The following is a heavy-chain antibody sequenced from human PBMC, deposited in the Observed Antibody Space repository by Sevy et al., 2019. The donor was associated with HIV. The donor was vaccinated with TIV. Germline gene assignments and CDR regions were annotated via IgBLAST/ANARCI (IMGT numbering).Heavy chain of an antibody. CDR1: GLTFSSYW. Sequence: GGSLRLSCEASGLTFSSYWMSWVRQAPGKGLEWVANIKQDGSEKYYVDSVKGRFTISRDNAKKSLYLQMSSLRAEDTAVYYCARGSNYYDSQTPFDYWGQGTLVTVSS. J-gene: IGHJ4*02. D-gene: IGHD3-22*01. V-gene: IGHV3-7*03. CDR2: IKQDGSEK. CDR3: ARGSNYYDSQTPFDY.